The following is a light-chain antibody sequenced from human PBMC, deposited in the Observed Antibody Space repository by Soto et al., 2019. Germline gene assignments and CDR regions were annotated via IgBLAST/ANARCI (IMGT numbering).Light chain of an antibody. Sequence: DIQMTQSPSTLSASVGDRVTITCRASQSINSWLAWYQQKLGKAPNLLISKASSLESGVPSRFSGSVSGTEFTLTISSLQPDDFATYYCQQYNDYPWTFGQGTKVEIK. J-gene: IGKJ1*01. CDR2: KAS. V-gene: IGKV1-5*03. CDR1: QSINSW. CDR3: QQYNDYPWT.